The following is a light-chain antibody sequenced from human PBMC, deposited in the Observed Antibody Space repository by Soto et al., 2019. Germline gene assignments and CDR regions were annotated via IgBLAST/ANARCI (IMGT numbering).Light chain of an antibody. V-gene: IGKV1-27*01. CDR1: QDISSY. CDR2: DAS. CDR3: QEYNSAPWT. J-gene: IGKJ1*01. Sequence: DIQMTQSPSTLSGSVGDRVTITCRASQDISSYLNWYQQKPGKAPKLLIYDASTLQSGVPSRFSGSGSETDFTLTISSLQPEDVATYYCQEYNSAPWTFGQGTKVDI.